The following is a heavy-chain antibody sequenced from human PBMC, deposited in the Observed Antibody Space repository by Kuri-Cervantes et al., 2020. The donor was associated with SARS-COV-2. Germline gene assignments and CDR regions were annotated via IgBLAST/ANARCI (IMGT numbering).Heavy chain of an antibody. Sequence: SETLSLTCTVSGGSISSSSYYWGWIRQPPGKGLEWIGSIYYSGSTYYNPYLKSRVTVSVDTYKTQFSLRLSSLTAAYTAVYYCARALKGQIDAFDVWGQGTMVTVSS. J-gene: IGHJ3*01. V-gene: IGHV4-39*07. CDR1: GGSISSSSYY. CDR2: IYYSGST. CDR3: ARALKGQIDAFDV.